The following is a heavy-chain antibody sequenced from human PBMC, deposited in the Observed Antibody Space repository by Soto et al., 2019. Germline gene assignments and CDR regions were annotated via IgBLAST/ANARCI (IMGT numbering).Heavy chain of an antibody. Sequence: GGSLRLSCAASGFTFSSYAMSWVRQAPGKGLEWVSAISGSGGSTYYADSVKGRFTISRDNSKNTLYLQMNSLRAEDTAVYYCAIQGVSSSWSPYYFDYWGQGTLVTVSS. CDR2: ISGSGGST. CDR1: GFTFSSYA. V-gene: IGHV3-23*01. J-gene: IGHJ4*02. D-gene: IGHD6-13*01. CDR3: AIQGVSSSWSPYYFDY.